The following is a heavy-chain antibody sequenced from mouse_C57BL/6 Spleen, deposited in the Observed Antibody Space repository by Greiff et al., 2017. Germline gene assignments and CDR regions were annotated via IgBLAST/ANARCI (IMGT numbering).Heavy chain of an antibody. CDR2: IYPGDGDT. V-gene: IGHV1-82*01. CDR1: GYAFSSSW. J-gene: IGHJ4*01. Sequence: QVQLKESGPELVKPGASVKISCKASGYAFSSSWMNWVKQRPGKGLVWIGRIYPGDGDTNYNGKFKGKATLTADKSSSPAYMQLSSLTSEDSAVYFCARDYYGSSYAMDYWGQGTSVTVSS. D-gene: IGHD1-1*01. CDR3: ARDYYGSSYAMDY.